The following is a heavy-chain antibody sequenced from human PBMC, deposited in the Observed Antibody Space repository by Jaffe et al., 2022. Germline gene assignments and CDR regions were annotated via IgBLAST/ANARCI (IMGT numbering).Heavy chain of an antibody. CDR2: IRYDGSNK. CDR1: GFTFSSYG. CDR3: AKDRRDFWSGYYKTDNWFDP. D-gene: IGHD3-3*01. J-gene: IGHJ5*02. Sequence: QVQLVESGGGVVQPGGSLRLSCAASGFTFSSYGMHWVRQAPGKGLEWVAFIRYDGSNKYYADSVKGRFTISRDNSKNTLYLQMNSLRAEDTAVYYCAKDRRDFWSGYYKTDNWFDPWGQGTLVTVSS. V-gene: IGHV3-30*02.